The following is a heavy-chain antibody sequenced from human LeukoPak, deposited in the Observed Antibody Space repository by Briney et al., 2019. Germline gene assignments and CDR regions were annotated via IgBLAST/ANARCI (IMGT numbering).Heavy chain of an antibody. CDR3: AKIGAAARRTPNPRWFDH. V-gene: IGHV1-8*01. J-gene: IGHJ5*02. Sequence: ASVKVSCKASGYTFTSYDINWVRQATGQGLEWMGWMNPNSGNTGYAQKFQGRVSMTWNTSISTAYMELSSLKSEDTAVYYCAKIGAAARRTPNPRWFDHWGQGTLVTVSS. CDR2: MNPNSGNT. D-gene: IGHD6-6*01. CDR1: GYTFTSYD.